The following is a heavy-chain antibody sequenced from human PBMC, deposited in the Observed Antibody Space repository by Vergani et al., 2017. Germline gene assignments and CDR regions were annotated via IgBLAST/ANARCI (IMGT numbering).Heavy chain of an antibody. CDR2: ISGSGGST. V-gene: IGHV3-23*01. J-gene: IGHJ4*02. Sequence: EVQLLESGGGLVQPGGSLRLSCAASGFTFSSYAMSWVRQAPGKGLDWVSAISGSGGSTYYADSVKGRFTISRDNSKNTLYLQMNSLRAEDTAVYYCAKDGGSQGYYFDYWGQGTLVTVSS. D-gene: IGHD4-23*01. CDR3: AKDGGSQGYYFDY. CDR1: GFTFSSYA.